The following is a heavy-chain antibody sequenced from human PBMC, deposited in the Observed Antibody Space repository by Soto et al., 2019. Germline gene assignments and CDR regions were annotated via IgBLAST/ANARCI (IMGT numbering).Heavy chain of an antibody. CDR2: ISAYNGNT. CDR1: GYTFTSYG. D-gene: IGHD3-10*01. J-gene: IGHJ3*02. Sequence: GASVKVSCKASGYTFTSYGISWVRQAPGQGLEWMGWISAYNGNTNYAQKLQGRVTMTTDTSTSTAYMELRSLRSDDTAVYYCARHCLLWSGDAGDAFDIPGQCTSDSVS. V-gene: IGHV1-18*01. CDR3: ARHCLLWSGDAGDAFDI.